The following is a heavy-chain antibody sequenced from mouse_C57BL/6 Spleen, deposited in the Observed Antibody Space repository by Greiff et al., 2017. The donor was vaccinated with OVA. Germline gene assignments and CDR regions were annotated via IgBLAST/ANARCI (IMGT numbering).Heavy chain of an antibody. CDR1: GYAFSSSW. V-gene: IGHV1-82*01. Sequence: VQVVESGPELVKPGASVKISCKASGYAFSSSWMNWVKQRPGKGLEWIGRIYPGDGDTNYNGKFKGKATLTADKSSSTAYMQLSSLTSEDSAVYFCARWLLRAMDYWGQGTSVTVSS. CDR2: IYPGDGDT. J-gene: IGHJ4*01. D-gene: IGHD2-3*01. CDR3: ARWLLRAMDY.